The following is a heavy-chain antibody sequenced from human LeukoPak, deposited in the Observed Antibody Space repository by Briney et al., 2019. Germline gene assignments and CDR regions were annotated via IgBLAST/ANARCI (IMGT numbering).Heavy chain of an antibody. CDR2: ISSGGSYI. CDR1: GFTFSSYS. V-gene: IGHV3-21*01. J-gene: IGHJ4*02. CDR3: ARDVGGYYDSSGYYYPDY. D-gene: IGHD3-22*01. Sequence: PGGSLRLSCAASGFTFSSYSMNWVRQAPGKGLEWVSSISSGGSYIYSADSVKGRFTISRDNAKNSLYLQMNSLRAEDTAVYYCARDVGGYYDSSGYYYPDYWGQGTLVTVSS.